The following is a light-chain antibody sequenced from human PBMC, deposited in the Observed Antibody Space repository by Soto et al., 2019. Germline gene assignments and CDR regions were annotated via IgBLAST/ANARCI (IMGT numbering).Light chain of an antibody. CDR1: ASDLGIYNY. CDR2: GVS. V-gene: IGLV2-14*01. CDR3: SSYTAYTTLWV. J-gene: IGLJ3*02. Sequence: QSVLTQPPSVSGSPGQSITISCTGTASDLGIYNYVSWYQLHPVKAPKLLIYGVSNRPSGVSNRFSGSKSGNAASLTISGLQAEDEADYYCSSYTAYTTLWVFGGGTKLTVL.